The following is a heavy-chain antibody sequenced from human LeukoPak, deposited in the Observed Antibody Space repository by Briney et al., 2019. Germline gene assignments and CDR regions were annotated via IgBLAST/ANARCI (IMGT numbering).Heavy chain of an antibody. CDR3: AKLRYGDYPPEYFQH. V-gene: IGHV3-23*01. J-gene: IGHJ1*01. CDR2: ISGSGGST. CDR1: GFTFSSYA. D-gene: IGHD4-17*01. Sequence: PGGSLRLSCAASGFTFSSYAISWVRQAPGKGLEWVSAISGSGGSTYYADSVKGRFTISRDNSKNTLYLQMNSLRAEDTAVYYCAKLRYGDYPPEYFQHWGQGTLVTVSS.